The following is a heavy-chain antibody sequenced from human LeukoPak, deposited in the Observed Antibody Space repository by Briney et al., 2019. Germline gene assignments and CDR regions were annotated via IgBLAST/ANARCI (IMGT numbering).Heavy chain of an antibody. V-gene: IGHV3-30*18. CDR3: AKDEDYSNSYYFDY. D-gene: IGHD4-11*01. Sequence: GGSLRLSCAASGFTFSSYGMHWVRQAPGKGLEWVAVISYDGSNKYYADSVKGRFTISRDNSKNTLYLQMNSLRAEDTAVYYCAKDEDYSNSYYFDYWGQGTLVTVSS. J-gene: IGHJ4*02. CDR1: GFTFSSYG. CDR2: ISYDGSNK.